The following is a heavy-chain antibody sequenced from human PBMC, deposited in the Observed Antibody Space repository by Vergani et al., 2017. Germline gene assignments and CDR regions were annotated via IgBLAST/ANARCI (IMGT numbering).Heavy chain of an antibody. Sequence: EVQLLQSEGAVVQPGGSLRLSCVASGFTFSSHAMSWVRQGHGQGLEWVSGISGSGGSTYYAGSVKGRFTISRDSSKNTLYLQMNSLSAGDPAVYYCAKANPRNSGYDYLYYHHAMDVWGQGTTVTVSS. CDR2: ISGSGGST. CDR3: AKANPRNSGYDYLYYHHAMDV. D-gene: IGHD5-12*01. J-gene: IGHJ6*02. V-gene: IGHV3-23*01. CDR1: GFTFSSHA.